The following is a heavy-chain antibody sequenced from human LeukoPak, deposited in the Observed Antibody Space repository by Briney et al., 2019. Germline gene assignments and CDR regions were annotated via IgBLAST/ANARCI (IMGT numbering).Heavy chain of an antibody. J-gene: IGHJ4*02. CDR3: ARNNADGEGRFSY. D-gene: IGHD3-10*01. V-gene: IGHV7-4-1*02. CDR2: INTNTGNP. Sequence: ASVKVSCKTSGYAFTDYAITWVRQAPGQGLEWMGWINTNTGNPTYAQGFTGRFVFSLDTSVSTAYLQISGLKAEDTAVYYCARNNADGEGRFSYWGQGTLVTVSS. CDR1: GYAFTDYA.